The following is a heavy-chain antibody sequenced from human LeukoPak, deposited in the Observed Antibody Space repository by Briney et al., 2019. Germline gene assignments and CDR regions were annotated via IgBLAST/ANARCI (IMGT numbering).Heavy chain of an antibody. CDR3: ASRGYSSGSDAFDI. J-gene: IGHJ3*02. Sequence: GGPLRLSCAASGFTFSSYSMNWVRQAPGKGLEWVSSISSSSSYIYYADSVKGRFTISRDNAKNSLYLQMNCLRAEDTAVYYCASRGYSSGSDAFDIWGQGTMVTVSS. CDR2: ISSSSSYI. D-gene: IGHD6-19*01. V-gene: IGHV3-21*01. CDR1: GFTFSSYS.